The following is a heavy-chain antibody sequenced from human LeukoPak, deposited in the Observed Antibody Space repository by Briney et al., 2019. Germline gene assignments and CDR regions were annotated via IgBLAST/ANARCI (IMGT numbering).Heavy chain of an antibody. Sequence: KTSETLSLTCSVSGGSISSYYWSWIRQTPGKGPEWIAYIHYSGSTNYNPSLKSRVTISIDTSKNQSSLKLSSVTAADTAVYYCARTTNWFDPWGQGTLVTVSS. D-gene: IGHD1-1*01. CDR1: GGSISSYY. CDR3: ARTTNWFDP. J-gene: IGHJ5*02. V-gene: IGHV4-59*01. CDR2: IHYSGST.